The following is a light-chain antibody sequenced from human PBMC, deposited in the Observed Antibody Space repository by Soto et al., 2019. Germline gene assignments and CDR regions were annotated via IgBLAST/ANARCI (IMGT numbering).Light chain of an antibody. CDR1: QSVSSY. Sequence: EIVLTHSPATLSLSPCERATLSCRASQSVSSYLAWYQQKPGQAPRLLIYDASNRATGIPARFSGSGSGTGFTLTIRRLEPEDFAVYYCQQYGSSPLTFGGGTKVDI. CDR2: DAS. J-gene: IGKJ4*01. CDR3: QQYGSSPLT. V-gene: IGKV3-20*01.